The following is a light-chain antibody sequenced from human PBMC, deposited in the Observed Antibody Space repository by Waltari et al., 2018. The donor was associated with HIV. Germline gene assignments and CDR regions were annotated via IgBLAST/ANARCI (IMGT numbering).Light chain of an antibody. CDR3: QQFRT. V-gene: IGKV1-9*01. CDR2: AGS. CDR1: QGISNY. J-gene: IGKJ2*01. Sequence: DIQLTQSPSFLSASVGDRVTITCRASQGISNYLAWYQQKPGKAPNLLIYAGSTLQRGVPSRFSGSGFGTEFTLTISSLQPEDFATYYCQQFRTFGQGTTLDIK.